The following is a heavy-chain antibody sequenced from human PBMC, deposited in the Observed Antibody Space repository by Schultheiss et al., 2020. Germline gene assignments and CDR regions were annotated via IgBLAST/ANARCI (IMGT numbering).Heavy chain of an antibody. CDR3: ARADEVVVVPAATGQGRFAY. V-gene: IGHV4-4*02. CDR2: INHSGST. J-gene: IGHJ4*02. CDR1: GGSISSSNW. Sequence: SETLSLTCAVSGGSISSSNWWSWVRQPPGKGLEWIGEINHSGSTNYNPSLKSRVTISVDTSKNQFSLKLSSVTAADTAVYYCARADEVVVVPAATGQGRFAYWCQGTLVTVSS. D-gene: IGHD2-2*01.